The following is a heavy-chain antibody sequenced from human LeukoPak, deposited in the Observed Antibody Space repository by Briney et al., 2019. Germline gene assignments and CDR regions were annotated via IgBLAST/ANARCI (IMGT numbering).Heavy chain of an antibody. J-gene: IGHJ5*02. Sequence: GGSLRLSCAASGFTFSSYAMSWVRQAPGKGLEWVSAISGSGGSTYYADSVKGRFTISRDNSKNTVFLQMDSLRSEDTAVYYCARTYYDSSESRGAYNWFDPWGQGTLVTVSS. CDR2: ISGSGGST. V-gene: IGHV3-23*01. CDR3: ARTYYDSSESRGAYNWFDP. CDR1: GFTFSSYA. D-gene: IGHD3-22*01.